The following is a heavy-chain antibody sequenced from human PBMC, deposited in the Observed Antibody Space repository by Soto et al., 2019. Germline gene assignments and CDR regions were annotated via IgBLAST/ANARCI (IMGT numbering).Heavy chain of an antibody. Sequence: QVQLVQSGAEVKKPGSSVKVSCKASGGTFSSYAISWVRQAPGQGLEWMGWISAYNGNTNYAQKLQGRVTMTTDTSTSTAYMELRSLRSDDTAVYYCARDKPEAYCGGDCYRDYWGQGTLVTVSS. V-gene: IGHV1-18*01. CDR2: ISAYNGNT. CDR1: GGTFSSYA. D-gene: IGHD2-21*02. CDR3: ARDKPEAYCGGDCYRDY. J-gene: IGHJ4*02.